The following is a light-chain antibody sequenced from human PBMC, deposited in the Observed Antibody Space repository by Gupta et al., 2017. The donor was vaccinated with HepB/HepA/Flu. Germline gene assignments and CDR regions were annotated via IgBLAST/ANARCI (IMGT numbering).Light chain of an antibody. V-gene: IGKV3-11*02. CDR2: DAS. J-gene: IGKJ4*01. CDR3: QQRNKWPPLT. Sequence: EIVLTQSPATVSLSPGERATLSCRASQSVGSYHVWSQQKPCQDTRRLMYDASNRTTTSPARCSGSGSWRDFSLTIISLEPEDFAVYYCQQRNKWPPLTFGGGTKVEIK. CDR1: QSVGSY.